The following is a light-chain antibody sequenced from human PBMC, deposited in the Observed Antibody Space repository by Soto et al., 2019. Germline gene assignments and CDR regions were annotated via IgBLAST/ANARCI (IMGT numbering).Light chain of an antibody. J-gene: IGKJ1*01. CDR2: GAS. CDR3: QQYGSSGT. Sequence: IVLTQSPGTLSLSPGERATLSCRASQSVSSSYLAWYQQKPGQAPRLLIYGASNRATGIPDRFSGSGSGTGFTLTISRLEPEDFAVYYCQQYGSSGTFGQGTKVDIK. CDR1: QSVSSSY. V-gene: IGKV3-20*01.